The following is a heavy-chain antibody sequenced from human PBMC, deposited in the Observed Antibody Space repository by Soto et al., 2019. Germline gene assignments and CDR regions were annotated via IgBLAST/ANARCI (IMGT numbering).Heavy chain of an antibody. CDR1: GGTFSSYT. CDR3: AREGRVGTNETDFDY. J-gene: IGHJ4*02. D-gene: IGHD1-1*01. V-gene: IGHV1-69*02. CDR2: IIPILGIA. Sequence: QVQLVQSGAEVKKPGSSVKVSCKASGGTFSSYTISWVRQAPGQGLEWMGRIIPILGIANYAQKFQGRVTITADQCTSTAYLELSSLRSEDTAVYYCAREGRVGTNETDFDYWGQGTLVTVSS.